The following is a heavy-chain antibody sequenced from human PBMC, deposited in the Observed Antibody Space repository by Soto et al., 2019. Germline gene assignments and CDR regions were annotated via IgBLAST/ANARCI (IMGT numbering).Heavy chain of an antibody. CDR1: GGSISSGGYY. CDR3: ARVRGKRWFGELSIFDY. V-gene: IGHV4-30-4*01. J-gene: IGHJ4*02. Sequence: PWETLSLTCTVSGGSISSGGYYWSWIRQPPGKGLEWIGYIYYSGSTYYNPSLKSRVTISVDTSKNQFSLKLSSVTAADTAVYYCARVRGKRWFGELSIFDYWGQGTLVTVSS. D-gene: IGHD3-10*01. CDR2: IYYSGST.